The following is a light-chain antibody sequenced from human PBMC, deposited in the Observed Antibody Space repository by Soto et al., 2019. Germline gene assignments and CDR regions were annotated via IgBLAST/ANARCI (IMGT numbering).Light chain of an antibody. V-gene: IGLV7-46*01. CDR1: TGAVTSGHW. CDR2: DTS. CDR3: LLSYSGVRV. Sequence: QAVVTQEPSLTVSPGGTVTLTCDSNTGAVTSGHWTYWFQQKPGQAPRTLIFDTSSKQSWTPARLSGSLLGGKAALTLSGAQPDDEADYYCLLSYSGVRVFGGGTKVTVL. J-gene: IGLJ3*02.